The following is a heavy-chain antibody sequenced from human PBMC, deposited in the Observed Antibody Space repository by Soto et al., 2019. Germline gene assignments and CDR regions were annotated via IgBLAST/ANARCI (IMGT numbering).Heavy chain of an antibody. CDR1: GFTVRNSY. V-gene: IGHV3-66*01. D-gene: IGHD6-19*01. J-gene: IGHJ4*02. CDR2: IYLGGSI. Sequence: EVQLVESGGGLVQPGGSLRLSCAASGFTVRNSYMSWVRQAPGKGLEWVSVIYLGGSIYYADSVRGRFTISIDNSKNTLYLQMNSLTVEDTAVYYCARDRGAVPGDWGQGTLVTVSS. CDR3: ARDRGAVPGD.